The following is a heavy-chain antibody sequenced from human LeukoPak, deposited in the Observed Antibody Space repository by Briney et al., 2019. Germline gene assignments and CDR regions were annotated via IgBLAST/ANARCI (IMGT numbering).Heavy chain of an antibody. CDR1: GFAFSDFW. CDR2: IRHDGNAK. V-gene: IGHV3-7*01. CDR3: ATSHDSAGND. Sequence: GGSLRLSCAASGFAFSDFWMSWGRQAPGNGLEWVANIRHDGNAKNYVPSVRGRFTISRDNAKNSLYLQMNSLTVEDTAVYYCATSHDSAGNDWGQGTLVTVSS. D-gene: IGHD2-15*01. J-gene: IGHJ4*02.